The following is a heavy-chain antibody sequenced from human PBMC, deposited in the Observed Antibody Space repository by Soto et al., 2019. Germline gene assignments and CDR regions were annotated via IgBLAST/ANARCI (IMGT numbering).Heavy chain of an antibody. Sequence: SETLSLTCTVSGGSISSDDSYWSWIRQPPGKGLEWIGDIYYTGRTHYNPSLKSRLTISLDTSKNQFSLKLTSVIAADTAVYYCDRDSRSSPDYFDFWGQGTLVTVSS. CDR2: IYYTGRT. V-gene: IGHV4-30-4*01. CDR1: GGSISSDDSY. J-gene: IGHJ4*02. D-gene: IGHD6-6*01. CDR3: DRDSRSSPDYFDF.